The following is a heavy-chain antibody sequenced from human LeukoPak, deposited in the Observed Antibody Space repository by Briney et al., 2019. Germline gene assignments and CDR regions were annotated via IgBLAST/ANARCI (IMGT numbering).Heavy chain of an antibody. D-gene: IGHD6-19*01. J-gene: IGHJ4*02. Sequence: PSETLSLTCTVSGGSISSYYWSWIRQPPGKGLEWIGNIYYSGSTNYNPSLKSRVTISVDTSKNQFSLKLSSVTAADTAVYYCAREGMAVAGTSDYWGQGTLVTVSS. CDR3: AREGMAVAGTSDY. V-gene: IGHV4-59*12. CDR1: GGSISSYY. CDR2: IYYSGST.